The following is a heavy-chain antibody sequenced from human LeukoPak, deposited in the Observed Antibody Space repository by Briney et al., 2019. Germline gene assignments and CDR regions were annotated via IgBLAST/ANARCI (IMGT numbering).Heavy chain of an antibody. CDR1: GGSINSGSYY. CDR3: AGFSSSAFDI. J-gene: IGHJ3*02. CDR2: IYTSGST. D-gene: IGHD6-6*01. V-gene: IGHV4-61*02. Sequence: SETLSLTCTVSGGSINSGSYYWSWLRQPAGKGLEWIGRIYTSGSTNYNPSLKSRVTISVDTSKNQFSLKLSSVTAADTAVYYCAGFSSSAFDIWGQETMVTVSS.